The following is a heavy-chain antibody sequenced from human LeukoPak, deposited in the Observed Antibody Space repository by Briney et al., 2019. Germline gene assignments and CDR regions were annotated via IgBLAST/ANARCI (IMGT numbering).Heavy chain of an antibody. V-gene: IGHV3-53*01. CDR1: GFTVSSNY. J-gene: IGHJ4*02. D-gene: IGHD3-22*01. CDR3: AKRGVVIRVILVGFHKEAYYFDS. CDR2: IYSGGST. Sequence: GGSLRLSCAASGFTVSSNYMSWVRQAPGKGLEWVSVIYSGGSTYYADSVKGRFTISRDNPRNTLYLQMNSLRPEDTAVYFCAKRGVVIRVILVGFHKEAYYFDSWGQGALVTVSS.